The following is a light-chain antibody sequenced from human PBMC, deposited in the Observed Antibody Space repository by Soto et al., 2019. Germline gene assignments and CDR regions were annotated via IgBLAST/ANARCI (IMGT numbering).Light chain of an antibody. CDR3: LQSYDTPWT. CDR2: AAS. V-gene: IGKV1-39*01. Sequence: DIQMTQSPSSLSASVGDRVTITCRARQSVDDSFSWYQQLPGRAPKLLIYAASHLQSWVPSRFRGSGYGTDFTLTISSLQPEDSAIYYCLQSYDTPWTFGQGTKVEIK. J-gene: IGKJ1*01. CDR1: QSVDDS.